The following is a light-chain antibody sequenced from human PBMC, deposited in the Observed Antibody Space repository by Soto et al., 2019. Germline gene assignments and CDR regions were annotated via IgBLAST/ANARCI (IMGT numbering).Light chain of an antibody. V-gene: IGLV2-8*01. CDR1: SSDVGGYNY. J-gene: IGLJ3*02. CDR2: EVS. Sequence: QSVLTQPPSASGSPGQSVTISCTGTSSDVGGYNYVSWYQQHPGKAPKLMIYEVSKRPSGVPDRFSGSKSGNTASLTVSGLQAEDEADYYCNSYAGSNNWVFDGGTKLTVL. CDR3: NSYAGSNNWV.